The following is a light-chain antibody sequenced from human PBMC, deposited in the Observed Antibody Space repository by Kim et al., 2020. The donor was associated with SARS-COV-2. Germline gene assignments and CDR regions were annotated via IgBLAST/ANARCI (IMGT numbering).Light chain of an antibody. CDR1: QRVSSSY. CDR2: GAF. Sequence: EIVLTQSPGTLSLSAGDRATLSCRASQRVSSSYFAWYQQRPGQPPRLLIYGAFNRANGIPDRFSGSGSGTDFTLTISRLEPEDFAVYYCQQYNNWKLTFGGGTKVDIK. CDR3: QQYNNWKLT. J-gene: IGKJ4*01. V-gene: IGKV3-20*01.